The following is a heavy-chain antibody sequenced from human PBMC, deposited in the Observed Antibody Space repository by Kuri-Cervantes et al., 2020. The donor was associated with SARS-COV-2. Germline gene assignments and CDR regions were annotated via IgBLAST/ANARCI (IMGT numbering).Heavy chain of an antibody. Sequence: SETLSLTCTVSGGSISSGDYYWSWIRQPPGKGLEWIGYIYYSGSTYYNPSLKSRVTMSVDTSKNQFSLKLSSVTAADTAVYYCARTLRTLSYGLSEWFDPWGQGTLVTVSS. J-gene: IGHJ5*02. CDR1: GGSISSGDYY. D-gene: IGHD1-26*01. CDR2: IYYSGST. CDR3: ARTLRTLSYGLSEWFDP. V-gene: IGHV4-30-4*08.